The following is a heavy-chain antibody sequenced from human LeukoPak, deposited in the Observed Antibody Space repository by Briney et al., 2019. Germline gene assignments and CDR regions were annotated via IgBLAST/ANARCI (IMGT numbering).Heavy chain of an antibody. CDR3: ARVYYSSSYDYWYFS. CDR1: GASITGYY. Sequence: PSETLSLTCSVSGASITGYYWSWIRQPAGKGLEWIGRIYTSGSTNYNPSLKSRVTISVDTSKNQFSLKLSSVTAADTAVYYCARVYYSSSYDYWYFSLGPWHPGHCLL. J-gene: IGHJ2*01. V-gene: IGHV4-4*07. D-gene: IGHD6-13*01. CDR2: IYTSGST.